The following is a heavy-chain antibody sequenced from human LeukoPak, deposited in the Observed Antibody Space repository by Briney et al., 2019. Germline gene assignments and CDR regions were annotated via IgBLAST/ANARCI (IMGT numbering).Heavy chain of an antibody. CDR1: GGTFSSYT. CDR3: ASSGKGRSFTVVTSLGSDLSVY. D-gene: IGHD4-23*01. V-gene: IGHV1-69*13. J-gene: IGHJ4*02. CDR2: IIPIFGTP. Sequence: GASVKVSCKASGGTFSSYTISWVRQAPGQGLEWMGGIIPIFGTPNYAQKFQGRVTITADESTSTAYMELSSLRSEDTAVYYCASSGKGRSFTVVTSLGSDLSVYWGQGTLVTVSS.